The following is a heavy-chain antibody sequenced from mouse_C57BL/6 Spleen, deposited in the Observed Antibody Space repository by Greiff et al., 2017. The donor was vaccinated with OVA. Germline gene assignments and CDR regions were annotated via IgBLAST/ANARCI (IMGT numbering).Heavy chain of an antibody. CDR1: GFNIKDYY. J-gene: IGHJ1*03. CDR3: TMGSRSWYFDV. Sequence: VQLQQSGAELVRPGASVKLSCTASGFNIKDYYMYWVKERPEQGLEWIGGIDPEDGNTEYAPKFQGKAIMTADTSSNTAYLQFSSLTSEDTAVYYGTMGSRSWYFDVWGTGTTVTVSS. D-gene: IGHD1-1*01. CDR2: IDPEDGNT. V-gene: IGHV14-1*01.